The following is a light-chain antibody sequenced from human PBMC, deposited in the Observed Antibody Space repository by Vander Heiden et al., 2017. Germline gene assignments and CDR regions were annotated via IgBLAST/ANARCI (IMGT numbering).Light chain of an antibody. CDR3: QQYNSYPYT. Sequence: DIQITQSPSILAASVGDRAIISCRASQSMSSWLAWYQQKPGKAPKLLIYKASSLESGVPSRFSGSGSGTKFTLIISRLEPDDFATYYCQQYNSYPYTFGQGTKLEIK. V-gene: IGKV1-5*03. CDR2: KAS. J-gene: IGKJ2*01. CDR1: QSMSSW.